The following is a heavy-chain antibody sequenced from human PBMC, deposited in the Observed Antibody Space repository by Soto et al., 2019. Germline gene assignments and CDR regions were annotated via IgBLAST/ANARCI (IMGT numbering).Heavy chain of an antibody. CDR3: TTPYRVTMIVYYYYGMDV. J-gene: IGHJ6*02. V-gene: IGHV3-15*01. D-gene: IGHD3-22*01. CDR2: IKSKTDGGTT. CDR1: GFTFSNAW. Sequence: PGGSLRLSCAASGFTFSNAWMSWVRQAPGKGLEWVGRIKSKTDGGTTDYAAPVKGRFTISRDDSKNTLYLQMNSLKTEDTAVYYCTTPYRVTMIVYYYYGMDVWGQGTTVTVSS.